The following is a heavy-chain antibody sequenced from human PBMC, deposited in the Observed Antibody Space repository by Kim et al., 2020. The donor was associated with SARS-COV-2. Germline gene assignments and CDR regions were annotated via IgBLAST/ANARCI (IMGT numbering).Heavy chain of an antibody. V-gene: IGHV3-23*01. CDR3: AKGVPWIQLDYYYYGMDV. J-gene: IGHJ6*02. CDR2: ISGSGGST. CDR1: GFTFSSYA. D-gene: IGHD5-18*01. Sequence: GGSLRLSCAASGFTFSSYAMSWVRQAPGKGLEWVSAISGSGGSTYYADSVKGRFTISRDNSKNTLYLQMNSLRAEDTAVYYCAKGVPWIQLDYYYYGMDVWGQGTTVTVSS.